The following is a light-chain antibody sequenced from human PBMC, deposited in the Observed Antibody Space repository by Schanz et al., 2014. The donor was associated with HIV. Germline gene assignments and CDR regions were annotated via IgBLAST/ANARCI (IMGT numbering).Light chain of an antibody. J-gene: IGLJ2*01. CDR2: DVS. V-gene: IGLV2-14*01. CDR3: SSYTSSSTLV. Sequence: QSVLTQPASVSGSPGQSITISCTGTSSDVGGYKYVSWYQQYPGKAPKLIIYDVSNRPSGISYRFSGSKSGNTASLTISGLQAEDEGDYYCSSYTSSSTLVFGGGTKLTVL. CDR1: SSDVGGYKY.